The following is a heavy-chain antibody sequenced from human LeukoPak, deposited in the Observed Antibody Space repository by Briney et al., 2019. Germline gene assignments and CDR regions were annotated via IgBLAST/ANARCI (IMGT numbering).Heavy chain of an antibody. CDR2: IYYSGST. D-gene: IGHD5-12*01. V-gene: IGHV4-59*01. J-gene: IGHJ6*02. CDR3: ARGGEWLRYYYYYGMDV. CDR1: GGSISSYY. Sequence: SETLSLTCTVSGGSISSYYWSWIRQPPGKGLEWIGHIYYSGSTNYNPSLKSRVTISVDTSKNQFSLRLSSVTAADTAVYYSARGGEWLRYYYYYGMDVWGQGTTVTVSS.